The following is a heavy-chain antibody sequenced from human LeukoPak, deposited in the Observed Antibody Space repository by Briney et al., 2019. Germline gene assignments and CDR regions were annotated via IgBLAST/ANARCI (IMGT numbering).Heavy chain of an antibody. CDR3: ASEDNTGSSTY. V-gene: IGHV3-7*01. CDR1: GFTFSNFW. Sequence: GGSLRLSCAASGFTFSNFWMSWVRQAPGKGLEWVANIKQDGSEKYYVDSVKGRFTISRDSAKNSLYLQMSSLRGDDTALYYCASEDNTGSSTYWGQGTLVTVSS. D-gene: IGHD3-22*01. J-gene: IGHJ4*02. CDR2: IKQDGSEK.